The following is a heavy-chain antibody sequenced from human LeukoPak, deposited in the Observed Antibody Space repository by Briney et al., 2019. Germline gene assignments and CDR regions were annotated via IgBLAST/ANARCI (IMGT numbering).Heavy chain of an antibody. V-gene: IGHV1-18*01. J-gene: IGHJ2*01. CDR2: ISAYNGNT. Sequence: GASVKVSCKASGYSFSNYGINWVRQAPGQGLQWMGWISAYNGNTNYAQKLQGRVTMTTDTSTSTAYMELRSLRSDDTAVYYCARAYNWNPYQSYWYFDLWGRGTLVTVSS. CDR3: ARAYNWNPYQSYWYFDL. D-gene: IGHD1-20*01. CDR1: GYSFSNYG.